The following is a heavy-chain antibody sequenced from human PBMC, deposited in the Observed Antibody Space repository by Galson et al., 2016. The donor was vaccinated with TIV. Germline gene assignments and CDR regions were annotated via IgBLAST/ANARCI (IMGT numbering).Heavy chain of an antibody. J-gene: IGHJ3*01. Sequence: IAWVRQMPGKGFEWLGIIFPNDSDIRYSPYFRGLVTMSADKSTSTAYLQCSSLKASDTAMYYCARMSLLGALDVWGQGTMVIVSS. CDR2: IFPNDSDI. D-gene: IGHD3-16*01. V-gene: IGHV5-51*01. CDR3: ARMSLLGALDV.